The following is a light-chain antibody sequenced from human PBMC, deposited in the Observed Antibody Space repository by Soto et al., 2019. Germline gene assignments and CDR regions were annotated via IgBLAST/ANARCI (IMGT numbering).Light chain of an antibody. J-gene: IGKJ4*01. V-gene: IGKV4-1*01. CDR1: QSVLYSSNNKNY. CDR3: QQYYSTPQT. Sequence: DIVMTQSPDSLAVSLGERATINCKSSQSVLYSSNNKNYLAWYQQKPGQPPKLLIYWASTRESGVPDRFSGSGSGTDFTLTISSLQAEDVPVYYCQQYYSTPQTFGGGTKVEIK. CDR2: WAS.